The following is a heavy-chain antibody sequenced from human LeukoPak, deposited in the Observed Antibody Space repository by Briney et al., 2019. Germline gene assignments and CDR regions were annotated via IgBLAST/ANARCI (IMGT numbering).Heavy chain of an antibody. V-gene: IGHV1-2*02. CDR2: INPNSGGT. J-gene: IGHJ4*02. CDR1: GYTFAGYY. CDR3: ARGPLYCGGDCFNDY. Sequence: ASVKVSCKASGYTFAGYYMHWVRQAPGQGLEWMGWINPNSGGTNYAQKFQGRVTMTRDTSISTAYMELSRLRSDDTAVYYCARGPLYCGGDCFNDYWGQGTLVTVSS. D-gene: IGHD2-21*02.